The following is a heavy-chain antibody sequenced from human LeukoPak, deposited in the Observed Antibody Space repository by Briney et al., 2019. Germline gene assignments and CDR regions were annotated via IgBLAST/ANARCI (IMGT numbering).Heavy chain of an antibody. CDR1: GYTLTELS. D-gene: IGHD2-15*01. J-gene: IGHJ6*02. CDR2: FDPEDGET. CDR3: ARDEVVAAPNYFGMVV. Sequence: ASVKVSCKVSGYTLTELSMHWVRQAPGKGLEWMGGFDPEDGETIYAQKFQGRVTVTRDTSLSTAYMELSNLRSDDTAVYYCARDEVVAAPNYFGMVVWGQGTTVSVSS. V-gene: IGHV1-24*01.